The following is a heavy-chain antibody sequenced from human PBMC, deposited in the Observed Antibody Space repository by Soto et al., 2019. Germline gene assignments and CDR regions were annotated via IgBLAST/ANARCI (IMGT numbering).Heavy chain of an antibody. J-gene: IGHJ4*02. CDR3: ASGIAAAGTRNFDY. Sequence: GGSLRLSCAASGFTFSSYDMHWVRQATGKGLEWVSAIGTAGDTYYPGSVKGRFTISRENAKNSLYLQMNSLRAQDTAVYYCASGIAAAGTRNFDYWGQGTLVTVSS. CDR2: IGTAGDT. CDR1: GFTFSSYD. V-gene: IGHV3-13*01. D-gene: IGHD6-13*01.